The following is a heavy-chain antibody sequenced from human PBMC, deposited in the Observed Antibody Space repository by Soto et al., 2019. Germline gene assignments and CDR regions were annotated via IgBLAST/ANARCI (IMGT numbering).Heavy chain of an antibody. V-gene: IGHV3-74*01. CDR2: INDDGSST. Sequence: PGGSLRLSCAASGFTFSMYCMHWVRQVPGKGPEWVSRINDDGSSTNYADSVKGRFTISRDNAKNTLYLQMNDLRAEDTAVYYCTRGPRSTSTGTGAFWGQGTLVTVSS. CDR1: GFTFSMYC. CDR3: TRGPRSTSTGTGAF. J-gene: IGHJ4*02. D-gene: IGHD1-1*01.